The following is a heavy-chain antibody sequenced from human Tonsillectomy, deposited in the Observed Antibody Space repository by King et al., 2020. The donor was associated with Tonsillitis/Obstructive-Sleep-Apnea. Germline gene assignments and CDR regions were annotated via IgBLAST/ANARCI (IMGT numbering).Heavy chain of an antibody. Sequence: EVQLVESGGGLVQTGGSLRLSCAASGFTFSSFAMSWVRQAPGKGLVWVSAISASGGSTYYADSVKGRFTLSRDNSKNTQYLHMNSLRADDTAVYYCAKEPLWFEELVLNSDYWGQGTLVTVSS. CDR2: ISASGGST. CDR3: AKEPLWFEELVLNSDY. CDR1: GFTFSSFA. J-gene: IGHJ4*02. V-gene: IGHV3-23*04. D-gene: IGHD3-10*01.